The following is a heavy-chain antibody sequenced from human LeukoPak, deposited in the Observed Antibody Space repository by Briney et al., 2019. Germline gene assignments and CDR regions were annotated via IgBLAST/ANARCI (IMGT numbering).Heavy chain of an antibody. CDR3: AKDLSSSWYEGFLDY. J-gene: IGHJ4*02. V-gene: IGHV3-30*04. Sequence: GGSLRLSCAASGFTFSSYAMHWVRQAPGKGLEWVAVISYDGSNKYYADSVKGRFTISRDNSKNTLYLQMNSLRAEDTAVYYCAKDLSSSWYEGFLDYWGQGTLVTVSS. CDR1: GFTFSSYA. CDR2: ISYDGSNK. D-gene: IGHD6-13*01.